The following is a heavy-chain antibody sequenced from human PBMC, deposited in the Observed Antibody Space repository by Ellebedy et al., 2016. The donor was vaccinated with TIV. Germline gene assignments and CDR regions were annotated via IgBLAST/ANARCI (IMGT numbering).Heavy chain of an antibody. Sequence: GESLKISCAASGFRFGDYYMTWIRQAPGKGLEWISFISIDGGATYYSDSVKGRFTISRDNAAQSLYLQINNLRADDTAVYYCERFRYTRAWHLGHNGLDCWGQGTLVSVSS. J-gene: IGHJ4*02. V-gene: IGHV3-11*01. CDR1: GFRFGDYY. CDR3: ERFRYTRAWHLGHNGLDC. D-gene: IGHD6-19*01. CDR2: ISIDGGAT.